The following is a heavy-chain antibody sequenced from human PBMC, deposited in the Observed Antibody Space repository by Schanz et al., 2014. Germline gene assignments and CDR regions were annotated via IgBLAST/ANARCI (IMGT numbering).Heavy chain of an antibody. Sequence: EVQLLESGGGLVQPGGSLRLSCAASGFTFTNYAMCWVRQAPGKGLEWVSAISGGGGTTYYADSVKGRFTISRDNSKNTLYLQMNSLRAEDTAVYYCAKDRSWDYDSSGYFDYWGQGTLVTVSS. J-gene: IGHJ4*02. CDR2: ISGGGGTT. CDR1: GFTFTNYA. D-gene: IGHD3-22*01. V-gene: IGHV3-23*01. CDR3: AKDRSWDYDSSGYFDY.